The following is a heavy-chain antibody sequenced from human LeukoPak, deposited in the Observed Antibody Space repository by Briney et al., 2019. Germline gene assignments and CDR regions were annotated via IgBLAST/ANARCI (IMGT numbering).Heavy chain of an antibody. CDR2: IYYSGST. CDR3: ARQSPSRPFDC. D-gene: IGHD6-13*01. Sequence: SETLSLTCTVSGGSISSSSYYWGWIRQPPGKGLEWIGSIYYSGSTYYNPSLKSRVTISVDTSKNQFSLKLSSVTAADTAVYYCARQSPSRPFDCWGQGTLVTVSS. CDR1: GGSISSSSYY. J-gene: IGHJ4*02. V-gene: IGHV4-39*01.